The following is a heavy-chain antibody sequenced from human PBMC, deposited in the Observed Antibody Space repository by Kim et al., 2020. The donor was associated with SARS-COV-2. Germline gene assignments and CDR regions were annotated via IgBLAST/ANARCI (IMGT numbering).Heavy chain of an antibody. CDR3: AKAPIVDVPTGKTWFDP. J-gene: IGHJ5*02. Sequence: KGRFTISRDNSKSTLVLEMNSLRPEDTAVYYCAKAPIVDVPTGKTWFDPWGQGTLVIVSS. D-gene: IGHD2-2*01. V-gene: IGHV3-30*02.